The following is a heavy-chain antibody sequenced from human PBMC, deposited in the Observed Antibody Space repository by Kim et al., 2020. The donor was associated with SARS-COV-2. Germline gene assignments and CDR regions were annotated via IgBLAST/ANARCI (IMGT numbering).Heavy chain of an antibody. Sequence: SVKVSCKASGGTFSSYAISWVRQAPGQGLEWMGGIIPIFGTANYAQKFQGRVTITADESTSTAYMELSSLRSEDTAVYYCARGASTMVQGVIIDYYYGMDVWGKGTTVTVSS. CDR2: IIPIFGTA. CDR3: ARGASTMVQGVIIDYYYGMDV. D-gene: IGHD3-10*01. V-gene: IGHV1-69*13. J-gene: IGHJ6*04. CDR1: GGTFSSYA.